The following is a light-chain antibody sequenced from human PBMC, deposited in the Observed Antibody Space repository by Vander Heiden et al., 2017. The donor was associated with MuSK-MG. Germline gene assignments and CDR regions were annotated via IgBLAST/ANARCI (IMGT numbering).Light chain of an antibody. V-gene: IGKV1-16*01. Sequence: DIQMAQSPSSLSAYVGDRVTITCRASQNVANDVSWYQQKPGRAPKSLIHATSTLRRGVPTRFSGNGSGTDFTLTISSLQPEDFATYYCQQDNLYPYTFGQGTKLEIK. J-gene: IGKJ2*01. CDR2: ATS. CDR1: QNVAND. CDR3: QQDNLYPYT.